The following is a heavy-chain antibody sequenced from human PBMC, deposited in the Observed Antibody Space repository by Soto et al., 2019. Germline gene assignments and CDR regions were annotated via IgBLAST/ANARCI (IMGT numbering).Heavy chain of an antibody. Sequence: QVQLQASGPGLVKPSQTLSLPCTVSGGSISSGDYYWSWIRQPPEKGLEWIGYIYYSGSTYYNPSVKSRVTISVDTSKNQFSLKLSSVTAADTAVYYCARVSDQVTAMSFYYWGQGTLVTVST. D-gene: IGHD2-21*02. CDR3: ARVSDQVTAMSFYY. V-gene: IGHV4-30-4*01. CDR1: GGSISSGDYY. J-gene: IGHJ4*02. CDR2: IYYSGST.